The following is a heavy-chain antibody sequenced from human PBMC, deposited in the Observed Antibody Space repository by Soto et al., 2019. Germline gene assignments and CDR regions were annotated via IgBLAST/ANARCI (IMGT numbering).Heavy chain of an antibody. J-gene: IGHJ4*02. Sequence: EVQLVESGGGLVQPGGSLRLSCVASGFSFSSYSMVWVRQAPGKGLEWISYIFVTSTPIYYADSVKRRFTVSRDNTQTSLFLLMNSLRAEDTAIYYCARDADWAFGYWGQGTLVTVPS. V-gene: IGHV3-48*04. CDR2: IFVTSTPI. D-gene: IGHD3-9*01. CDR1: GFSFSSYS. CDR3: ARDADWAFGY.